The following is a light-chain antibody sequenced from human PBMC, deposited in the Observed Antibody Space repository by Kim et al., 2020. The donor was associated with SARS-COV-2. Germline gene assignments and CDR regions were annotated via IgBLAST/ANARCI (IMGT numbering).Light chain of an antibody. J-gene: IGKJ2*01. CDR2: DAS. CDR1: QDISNY. V-gene: IGKV1-33*01. Sequence: SASVGDRVTITCQARQDISNYLNWDQQKPGKAPKLLIYDASNLETGVPSRFSGSGSGTDFTFTISSLQPEDIATYYCQQYDNLPYTFGQGTKLEI. CDR3: QQYDNLPYT.